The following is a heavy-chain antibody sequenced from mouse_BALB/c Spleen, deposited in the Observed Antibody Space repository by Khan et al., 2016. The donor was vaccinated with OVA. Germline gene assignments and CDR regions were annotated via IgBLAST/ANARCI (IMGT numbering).Heavy chain of an antibody. J-gene: IGHJ2*01. CDR1: GYSITSGYG. V-gene: IGHV3-2*02. D-gene: IGHD1-2*01. Sequence: EEKLQESGPGLVKPSQSLSLTCTVTGYSITSGYGWNWIRQFPGNKLEWMGYISYSGSTNYNPSLKSRISITRDTSKNQFFLQLNSVTTEDTATYYCARTARIKYWGQGTTLTVSS. CDR2: ISYSGST. CDR3: ARTARIKY.